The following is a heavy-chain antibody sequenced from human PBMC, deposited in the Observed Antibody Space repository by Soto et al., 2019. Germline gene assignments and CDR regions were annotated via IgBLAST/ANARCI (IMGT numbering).Heavy chain of an antibody. CDR3: ARDSGSRPPYYYYYGMDV. CDR1: GGSISSGDYY. D-gene: IGHD1-26*01. V-gene: IGHV4-30-4*01. J-gene: IGHJ6*02. Sequence: SETLSLTCTVSGGSISSGDYYWSWIRQPPGKGLEWIGYIYYSGSTYYNPSLKSRVTISVDTSKNQFSLKLSSVTAADTAVYYCARDSGSRPPYYYYYGMDVWGQGTTVTVSS. CDR2: IYYSGST.